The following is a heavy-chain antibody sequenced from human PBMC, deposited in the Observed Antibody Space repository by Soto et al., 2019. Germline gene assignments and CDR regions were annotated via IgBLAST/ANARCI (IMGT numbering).Heavy chain of an antibody. CDR3: ARAPHWEWLLYSVDYYYYGMDV. J-gene: IGHJ6*02. CDR1: GYTFTSYG. CDR2: ISAYNGNT. Sequence: ASVKVSCKASGYTFTSYGISWVRQAPGQGLEWMGWISAYNGNTNYAQKLQGRVTMTTDTSTSTAYMELRSLRSDDTAVYYCARAPHWEWLLYSVDYYYYGMDVWGQGTTVTVSS. V-gene: IGHV1-18*01. D-gene: IGHD3-3*01.